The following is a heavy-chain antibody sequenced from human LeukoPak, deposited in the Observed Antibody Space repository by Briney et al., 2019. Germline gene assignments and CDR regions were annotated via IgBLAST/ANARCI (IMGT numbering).Heavy chain of an antibody. CDR3: AREMKTHLSQDIVVVPAAMSYYGMDV. D-gene: IGHD2-2*01. Sequence: KSGGSLRLSCAASGFTFSRYTMNWVRQAPGKGLEWVSSIRNSSSHIFYADSVKGRFIISRDNAQNSLFLQMNSLRAEDTAVYYCAREMKTHLSQDIVVVPAAMSYYGMDVWGQGTTVTVSS. CDR2: IRNSSSHI. V-gene: IGHV3-21*01. CDR1: GFTFSRYT. J-gene: IGHJ6*02.